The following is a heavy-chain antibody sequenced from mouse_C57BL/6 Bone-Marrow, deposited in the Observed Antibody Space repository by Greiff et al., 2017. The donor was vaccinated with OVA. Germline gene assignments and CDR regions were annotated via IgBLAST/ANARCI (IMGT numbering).Heavy chain of an antibody. CDR1: GYTFTSYW. D-gene: IGHD2-3*01. CDR2: IDPSDSYT. Sequence: QVQLQQPGAELVMPGASVKLSCKASGYTFTSYWMHWVKQRPGQGLEWIGEIDPSDSYTNYNQKFKGKSTLTVDKSSSTAYMQLSSLTSEDSAVYYCARSWLLPLNYWYFDVWGTGTTVTVSS. J-gene: IGHJ1*03. V-gene: IGHV1-69*01. CDR3: ARSWLLPLNYWYFDV.